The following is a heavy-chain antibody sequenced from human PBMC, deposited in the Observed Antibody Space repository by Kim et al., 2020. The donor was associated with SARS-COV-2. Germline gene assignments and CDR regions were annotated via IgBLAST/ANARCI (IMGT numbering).Heavy chain of an antibody. CDR2: ISYDGSNK. CDR3: ARDFGWSAAGGQPDY. CDR1: GFTFSSYA. J-gene: IGHJ4*02. V-gene: IGHV3-30*04. Sequence: GGSLRLSCAASGFTFSSYAMHWVRQAPGKGLECVAVISYDGSNKYYADSVKGRFTISRDNSKNTLYLQMNSLRAEDTAVYYCARDFGWSAAGGQPDYWGQGTLVTVSS. D-gene: IGHD6-13*01.